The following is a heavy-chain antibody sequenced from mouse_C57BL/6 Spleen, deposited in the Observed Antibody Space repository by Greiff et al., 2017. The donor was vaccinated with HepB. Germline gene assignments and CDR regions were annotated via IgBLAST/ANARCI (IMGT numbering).Heavy chain of an antibody. CDR2: IYPGDGDT. CDR1: GYAFSSYW. V-gene: IGHV1-82*01. CDR3: ARDYYGSPFDD. Sequence: QVQLQQSGPELVKPGASVKISCKASGYAFSSYWMNWVKQRPGKGLEWIGRIYPGDGDTKYNGKFKGKATLTADKSSSTAYMQLSSLTSEDSAVYFCARDYYGSPFDDWGQGTTLTVSS. D-gene: IGHD1-1*01. J-gene: IGHJ2*01.